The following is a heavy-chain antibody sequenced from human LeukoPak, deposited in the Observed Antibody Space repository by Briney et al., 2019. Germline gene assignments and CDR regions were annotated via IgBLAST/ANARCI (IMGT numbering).Heavy chain of an antibody. CDR2: MYYSGGT. J-gene: IGHJ4*02. D-gene: IGHD7-27*01. Sequence: PSETLSLTCRGSVASISGYYWSWIRQPPGKGLEWIGHMYYSGGTTYNPSLKSRVSISLDTSKKHFSLKLSSVTAADTAVYYCAGTGLFFDYWSQGTLVTVSS. CDR1: VASISGYY. V-gene: IGHV4-59*01. CDR3: AGTGLFFDY.